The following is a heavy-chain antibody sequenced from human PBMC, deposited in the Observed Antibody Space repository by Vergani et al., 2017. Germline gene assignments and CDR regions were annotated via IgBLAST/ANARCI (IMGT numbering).Heavy chain of an antibody. CDR3: AKDNGGSYSAWFDP. Sequence: EVQLVESGGGLVQPGRSLRLSCAASGLTFDDYAMHWVRQAPGKGLEWVSGISWNSGSIGYADSVKGRFTISRDNAKNSLYLQMNSLRAEDTALYYCAKDNGGSYSAWFDPWGQGTLVTVSS. J-gene: IGHJ5*02. CDR1: GLTFDDYA. V-gene: IGHV3-9*01. CDR2: ISWNSGSI. D-gene: IGHD1-26*01.